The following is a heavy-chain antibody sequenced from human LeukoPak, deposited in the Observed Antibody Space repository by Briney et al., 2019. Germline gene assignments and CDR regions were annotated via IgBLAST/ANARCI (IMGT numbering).Heavy chain of an antibody. CDR3: ARSNAIAAAAPGWFDP. D-gene: IGHD6-13*01. CDR1: GLIVSSND. J-gene: IGHJ5*02. Sequence: GGSLRLSCAASGLIVSSNDMTWVHQAPGKGLEWVSIIYSGGSTFYADSVRGRFTVSRDNSKNTLYLQLNSLRAEDTAVYYCARSNAIAAAAPGWFDPWGQGTLVTVSS. V-gene: IGHV3-53*01. CDR2: IYSGGST.